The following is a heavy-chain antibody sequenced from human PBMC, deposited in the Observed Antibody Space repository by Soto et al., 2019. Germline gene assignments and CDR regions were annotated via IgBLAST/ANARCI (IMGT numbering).Heavy chain of an antibody. CDR1: GFTFRNYG. Sequence: GSLRLSCAASGFTFRNYGMHWVRQAPGKGLEWVSSISSSSSYIYYADSVKGRFTISRDNAKNSLYLQMNSLRAEDTAVYYCARTYSSSWRVYYYYGMDVWGQGTTVTVSS. D-gene: IGHD6-13*01. CDR3: ARTYSSSWRVYYYYGMDV. V-gene: IGHV3-21*01. J-gene: IGHJ6*02. CDR2: ISSSSSYI.